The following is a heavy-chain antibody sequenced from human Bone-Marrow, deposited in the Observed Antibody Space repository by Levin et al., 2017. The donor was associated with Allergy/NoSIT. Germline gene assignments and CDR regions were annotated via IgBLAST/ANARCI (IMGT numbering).Heavy chain of an antibody. CDR3: AKGMELWDIIAVGPPFDY. D-gene: IGHD6-19*01. CDR1: GFTFSTYA. V-gene: IGHV3-23*01. J-gene: IGHJ4*02. CDR2: ISGGGGRT. Sequence: GGSLRLSCTASGFTFSTYAMSWVRQAPGKGLEWVSSISGGGGRTDYADSVPGRFTISRDNSKNTLYLQMNSLRVEDTAVYYCAKGMELWDIIAVGPPFDYWGQGTLVTVSS.